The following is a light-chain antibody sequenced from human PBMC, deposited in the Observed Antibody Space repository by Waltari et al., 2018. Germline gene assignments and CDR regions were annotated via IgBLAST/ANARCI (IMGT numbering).Light chain of an antibody. Sequence: DIVMTQSPVSLAVSLAERATINCKSSQSVLYSSNNKNYLAWYQQKPGQPPKLLIYWASTRESGVPDRFSGSGSGTDFTLTISSLQAEDVAVYYCQQYYSTLLTFGGGTKVEIK. V-gene: IGKV4-1*01. CDR2: WAS. CDR3: QQYYSTLLT. J-gene: IGKJ4*01. CDR1: QSVLYSSNNKNY.